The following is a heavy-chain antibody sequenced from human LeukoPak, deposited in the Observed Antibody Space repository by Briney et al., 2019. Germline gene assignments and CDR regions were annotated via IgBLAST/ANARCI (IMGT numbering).Heavy chain of an antibody. V-gene: IGHV3-48*04. CDR3: ARDSYSDSSGYWGYFDF. J-gene: IGHJ4*02. Sequence: PGGSLRLSCAASGFTFSSYSMNWVRQAPGKGLEWVSYISSSGRTTYYADSVEGRFTISRDNDKNSLYLHMDSLRAEDTAVYFCARDSYSDSSGYWGYFDFWGQGTLVTVSS. D-gene: IGHD3-22*01. CDR2: ISSSGRTT. CDR1: GFTFSSYS.